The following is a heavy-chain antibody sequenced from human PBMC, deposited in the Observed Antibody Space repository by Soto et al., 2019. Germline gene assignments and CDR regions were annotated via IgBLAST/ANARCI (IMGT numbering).Heavy chain of an antibody. D-gene: IGHD1-26*01. CDR3: ARTRSAWSDFHYYSLDV. CDR1: GFTFNSYG. Sequence: QVQLVESGGGVVQPGRSLRLSCAASGFTFNSYGMHWVRQGPGNGLEWVAFISYDSTKTYYADSVKDRFTISRDNSNSALYVQMNSLTGEDTAVYYCARTRSAWSDFHYYSLDVWGQGTTVTVSS. J-gene: IGHJ6*02. CDR2: ISYDSTKT. V-gene: IGHV3-30*03.